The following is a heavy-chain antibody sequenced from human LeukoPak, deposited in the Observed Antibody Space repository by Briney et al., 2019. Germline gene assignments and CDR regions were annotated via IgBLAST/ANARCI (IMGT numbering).Heavy chain of an antibody. CDR1: GFTFNNYN. CDR2: IQHDGSIK. Sequence: GGSLRLSCAASGFTFNNYNMHWDRQAPGQGLEWVAFIQHDGSIKYHADSVKGRFTISRDKSKNTLYLQMSSLRPEDTAVYYCAKDRLVPGSVLDYWGQGTLVTVSS. V-gene: IGHV3-30*02. J-gene: IGHJ4*02. CDR3: AKDRLVPGSVLDY. D-gene: IGHD6-13*01.